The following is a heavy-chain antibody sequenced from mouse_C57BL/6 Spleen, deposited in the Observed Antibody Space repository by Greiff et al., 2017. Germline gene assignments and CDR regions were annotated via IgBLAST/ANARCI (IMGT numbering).Heavy chain of an antibody. CDR3: ARHGGSSPSYWYFDV. J-gene: IGHJ1*03. V-gene: IGHV5-6*01. D-gene: IGHD1-1*01. Sequence: EVQLQESGGDLVKPGGSLKLSCAASGFTFSSYGMSWVRQTPDKRLEWVATISSGGSYTYYPDSVKGRFTISRDNAKNTLYLQMSSLKSEDTAMYYCARHGGSSPSYWYFDVWGTGTTVTVSS. CDR2: ISSGGSYT. CDR1: GFTFSSYG.